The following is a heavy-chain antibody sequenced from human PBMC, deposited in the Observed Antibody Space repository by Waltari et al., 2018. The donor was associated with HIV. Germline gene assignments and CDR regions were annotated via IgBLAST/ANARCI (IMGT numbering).Heavy chain of an antibody. CDR3: ARDDCSGGSCYVGGY. V-gene: IGHV1-69*01. J-gene: IGHJ4*02. Sequence: QVQLVQSGAEVKKPGSSVKVSCKASGGTFSSYAISWVRQAPGQGLEWMGGIIPILGTANYAQKFQGIVTITADESTSTAYMELSSLRSEDTAVYYCARDDCSGGSCYVGGYWGQGTLVTVSS. D-gene: IGHD2-15*01. CDR2: IIPILGTA. CDR1: GGTFSSYA.